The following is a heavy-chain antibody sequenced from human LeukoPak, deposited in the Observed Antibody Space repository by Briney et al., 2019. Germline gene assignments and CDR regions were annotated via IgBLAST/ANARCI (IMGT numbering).Heavy chain of an antibody. J-gene: IGHJ4*02. CDR1: GFTFSSNY. CDR3: ARRGVVIRVILVGFHKEAYYFDS. D-gene: IGHD3-22*01. CDR2: ISGSGGRT. V-gene: IGHV3-23*01. Sequence: PGGSLRLSCAASGFTFSSNYMSWVRQAPGKGLEWVAGISGSGGRTNYADSVKGRFTISRDNPKNTLYLQMNSLRAEDRAVYFCARRGVVIRVILVGFHKEAYYFDSWGQGALVTVSS.